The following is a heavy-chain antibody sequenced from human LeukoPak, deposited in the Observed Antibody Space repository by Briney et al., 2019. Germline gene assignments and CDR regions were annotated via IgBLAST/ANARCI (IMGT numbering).Heavy chain of an antibody. D-gene: IGHD3-3*01. CDR1: GFTYSAYW. CDR2: VDNDGRGT. Sequence: GGSLRLSCSASGFTYSAYWMHWVRQAPGKGLVWVSYVDNDGRGTAYVDSVKGRFTISRDNAKNTVYLQMNSLRVDDTAVYCCARDGSGSIDLDHWGQGTLVTVSS. V-gene: IGHV3-74*01. J-gene: IGHJ4*02. CDR3: ARDGSGSIDLDH.